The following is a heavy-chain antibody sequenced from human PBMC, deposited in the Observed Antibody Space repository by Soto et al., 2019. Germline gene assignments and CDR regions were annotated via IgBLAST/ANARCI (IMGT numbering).Heavy chain of an antibody. Sequence: EVQLVESGGGLVEPGGSLRLSCAASGFTLSTYSMYWVSQAPGKRLEWVSSISSSTSYIYYADSMYYADSVKGRFTISRDNAKNSLYLQMDSLRGDATAVYYCARDLAPRSSRDGFDIWGQGTMVTVSS. J-gene: IGHJ3*02. CDR1: GFTLSTYS. CDR2: ISSSTSYI. V-gene: IGHV3-21*01. CDR3: ARDLAPRSSRDGFDI. D-gene: IGHD2-15*01.